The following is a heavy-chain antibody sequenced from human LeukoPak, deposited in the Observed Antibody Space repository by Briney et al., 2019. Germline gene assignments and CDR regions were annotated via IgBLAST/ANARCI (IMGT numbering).Heavy chain of an antibody. CDR1: GGSISGYY. CDR3: ARAAGDEGRSFDY. J-gene: IGHJ4*02. V-gene: IGHV4-34*01. CDR2: INHSGST. Sequence: SETLSPTCTVSGGSISGYYWSWIRQPPGKGLEWIGEINHSGSTNYNPSLKSRVTISVDTSKNQFSLKLSSVTAADTAVYYCARAAGDEGRSFDYWGQGTLVTVSS. D-gene: IGHD1-14*01.